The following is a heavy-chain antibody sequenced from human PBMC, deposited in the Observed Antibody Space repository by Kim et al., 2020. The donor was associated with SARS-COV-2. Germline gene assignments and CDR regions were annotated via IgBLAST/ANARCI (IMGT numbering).Heavy chain of an antibody. D-gene: IGHD6-13*01. J-gene: IGHJ6*02. CDR1: GFTFSSYG. V-gene: IGHV3-30*18. Sequence: GGSLRLSCAASGFTFSSYGMHWVRQAPGKGLEWVAVISYDGSNKYYADSVKGRFTISRDNSKNTLYLQMNSLRAEDTAVYYCAKVAAAADLYYYYGMDVWGQGTTVTVSS. CDR2: ISYDGSNK. CDR3: AKVAAAADLYYYYGMDV.